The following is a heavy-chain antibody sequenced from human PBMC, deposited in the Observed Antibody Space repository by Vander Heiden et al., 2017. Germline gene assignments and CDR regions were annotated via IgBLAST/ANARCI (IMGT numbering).Heavy chain of an antibody. V-gene: IGHV3-23*01. CDR2: ISGSGGST. CDR3: AKDRPDYGDYGVGNWFDP. Sequence: EVQLLESGGGLVQPGGSLRLCCAASGFTFSCYAMSWVRQAPGKGLEWVSSISGSGGSTYYADSVKGRFTISRDNSKNTLYLQMNSLRAEDTAVYYCAKDRPDYGDYGVGNWFDPWGQGTLVTVSS. J-gene: IGHJ5*02. CDR1: GFTFSCYA. D-gene: IGHD4-17*01.